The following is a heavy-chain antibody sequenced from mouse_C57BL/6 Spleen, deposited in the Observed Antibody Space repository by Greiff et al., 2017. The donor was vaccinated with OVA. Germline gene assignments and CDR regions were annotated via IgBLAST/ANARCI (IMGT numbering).Heavy chain of an antibody. D-gene: IGHD1-1*01. CDR1: GFTFSDYG. J-gene: IGHJ4*01. Sequence: EVHLVESGGGLVKPGGSLKLSCAASGFTFSDYGMHWVRQAPEKGLEWVAYISSGSSTIYYADTVKGRFTISRDNAKNTLFLQMTSLRSEDTAMYYCARRYYGSNYAMDYWGQGTSVTVSS. CDR2: ISSGSSTI. V-gene: IGHV5-17*01. CDR3: ARRYYGSNYAMDY.